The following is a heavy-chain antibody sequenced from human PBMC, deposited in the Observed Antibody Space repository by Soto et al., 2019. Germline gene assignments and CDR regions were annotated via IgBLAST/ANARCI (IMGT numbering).Heavy chain of an antibody. Sequence: SETLSLTCAVSGGSIGASAYYWGWIRQAPGKGLEWIGSINHSGNTYLSPSLKDRVTMSVDTSKNSFSLKLRSATAADTGLYYCSRRAPEGFDPWGQGTLVTVSS. V-gene: IGHV4-39*01. CDR3: SRRAPEGFDP. CDR2: INHSGNT. CDR1: GGSIGASAYY. J-gene: IGHJ5*02.